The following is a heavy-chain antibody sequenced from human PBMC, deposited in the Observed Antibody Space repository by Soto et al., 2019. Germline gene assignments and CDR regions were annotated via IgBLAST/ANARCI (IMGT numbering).Heavy chain of an antibody. CDR3: ARATNDNSDYGMDV. CDR1: GGTFSRYG. D-gene: IGHD1-20*01. Sequence: QVQLVQSGAEVKKPGSPVKVSCKASGGTFSRYGISWVRQAPGQGLEWMGGIIPIFGTANYAQKFQGRVTIAADESTSTAYMELSGLSSQDPAVYDCARATNDNSDYGMDVWGQGTTVTVSS. J-gene: IGHJ6*02. V-gene: IGHV1-69*12. CDR2: IIPIFGTA.